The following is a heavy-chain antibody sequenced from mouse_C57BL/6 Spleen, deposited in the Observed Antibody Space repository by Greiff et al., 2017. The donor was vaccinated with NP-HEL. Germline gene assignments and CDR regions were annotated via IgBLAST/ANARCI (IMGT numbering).Heavy chain of an antibody. V-gene: IGHV1-4*01. Sequence: VQLQQSGAELARPGASVKMSCKASGYTFTSYTMHWVKQRPGQGLEWIGYINPSSGYTKYNQKFKDKATLTADKSSSTAYMQLSSLTSEDSAVYYCARYYYGSSRYFDVWGTGTTVTVSS. J-gene: IGHJ1*03. CDR2: INPSSGYT. CDR3: ARYYYGSSRYFDV. D-gene: IGHD1-1*01. CDR1: GYTFTSYT.